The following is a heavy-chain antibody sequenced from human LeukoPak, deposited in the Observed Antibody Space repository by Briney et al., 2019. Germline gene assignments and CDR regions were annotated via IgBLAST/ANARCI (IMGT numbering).Heavy chain of an antibody. V-gene: IGHV1-69*05. J-gene: IGHJ4*02. Sequence: SVKVSCKASGGTFSSYAISWVRQAPGQGVEWMGRIIPIFGTANYAQKFQGRVTITTDESTSTAYMELSSLRSEDTAVYYCASDPTSYSGSYYLPYWGQGTLVTVSS. CDR3: ASDPTSYSGSYYLPY. CDR2: IIPIFGTA. CDR1: GGTFSSYA. D-gene: IGHD1-26*01.